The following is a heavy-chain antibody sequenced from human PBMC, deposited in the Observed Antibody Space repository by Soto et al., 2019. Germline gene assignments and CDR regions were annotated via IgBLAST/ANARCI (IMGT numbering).Heavy chain of an antibody. CDR2: IYYSGST. V-gene: IGHV4-39*01. J-gene: IGHJ6*03. CDR3: ARHGYYYYYMDV. Sequence: SETLSLTCTVSGGSMSSSSYYWGWIRQPPGKGLEWIGSIYYSGSTYYNPSLKSRVTMSVDTSKNQFSLKLSSVTAADTAVYYCARHGYYYYYMDVWGKGTTVTVSS. CDR1: GGSMSSSSYY.